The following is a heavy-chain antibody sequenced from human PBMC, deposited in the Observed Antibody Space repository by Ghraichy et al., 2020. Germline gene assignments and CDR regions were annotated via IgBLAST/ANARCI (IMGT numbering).Heavy chain of an antibody. Sequence: SETLSLTCAVYGGSFSGYYWSWIRQPPGKGLEWIGEINHSGSTNYNPSLKSRVTISVDTSKNQFSLKLSSVTAADTAVYYCARALSGTICGVADWGQGTLVSVSS. J-gene: IGHJ4*02. V-gene: IGHV4-34*01. D-gene: IGHD3-3*01. CDR1: GGSFSGYY. CDR2: INHSGST. CDR3: ARALSGTICGVAD.